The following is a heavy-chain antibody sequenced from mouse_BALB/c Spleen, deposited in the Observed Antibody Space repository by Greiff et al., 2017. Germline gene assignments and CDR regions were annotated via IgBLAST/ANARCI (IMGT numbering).Heavy chain of an antibody. CDR2: ISSGGST. V-gene: IGHV5-6-5*01. D-gene: IGHD1-1*01. CDR3: ARGHYYGSSFLGFAY. J-gene: IGHJ3*01. Sequence: EVKLVESGGGLVKPGGSLKLSCAASGFTFSSYAMSWVRQTPEKRLEWVASISSGGSTYYPDSVKGRFTISRDNARNILYLQMSSLRSEDTAMYYCARGHYYGSSFLGFAYWGQGTLVTVSA. CDR1: GFTFSSYA.